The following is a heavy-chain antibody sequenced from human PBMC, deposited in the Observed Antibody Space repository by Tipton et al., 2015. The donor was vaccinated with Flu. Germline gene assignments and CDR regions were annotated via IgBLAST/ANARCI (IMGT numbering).Heavy chain of an antibody. J-gene: IGHJ4*02. Sequence: TLSLTCTVSGGSISSYYWSWIRQPPGKGLEWIGYIYYSGSTNYNPSLKSRVTISVDTSKNQFSLKLSSVTAADTAVYYCARVDSSGYYPVHWGQGTLVTVSS. CDR2: IYYSGST. CDR3: ARVDSSGYYPVH. D-gene: IGHD3-22*01. CDR1: GGSISSYY. V-gene: IGHV4-59*01.